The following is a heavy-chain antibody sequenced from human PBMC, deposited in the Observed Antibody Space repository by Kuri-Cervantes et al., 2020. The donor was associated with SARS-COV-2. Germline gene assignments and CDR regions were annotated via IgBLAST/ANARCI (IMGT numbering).Heavy chain of an antibody. V-gene: IGHV1-69*10. CDR2: IIPILGTA. CDR1: GGTFSSYA. J-gene: IGHJ3*02. D-gene: IGHD3-3*01. CDR3: ARDAGIFGVVTRSDAFDI. Sequence: SVKVSCKASGGTFSSYAISWVRQAPGQGLEWMGGIIPILGTANYAQKFQGRVTITADKSTSTAYMELSSLRSEDTAVYYCARDAGIFGVVTRSDAFDIWGQGTMVTVSS.